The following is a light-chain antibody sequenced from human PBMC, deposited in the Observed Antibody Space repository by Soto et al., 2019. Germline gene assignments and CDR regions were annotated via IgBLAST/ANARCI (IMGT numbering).Light chain of an antibody. CDR1: QSISSW. Sequence: DIQMTQSPSTLSASVGDRVTITCRASQSISSWLAWYQQKPGKAPKLLIYDASSLESGVPSRFSGSGSGTEFTLTISSLQPDDFATYYCQQYNSYSFPYTFGQGTKLEIK. V-gene: IGKV1-5*01. CDR2: DAS. J-gene: IGKJ2*01. CDR3: QQYNSYSFPYT.